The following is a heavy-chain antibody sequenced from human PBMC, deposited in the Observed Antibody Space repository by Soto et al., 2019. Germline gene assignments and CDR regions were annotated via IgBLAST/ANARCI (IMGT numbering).Heavy chain of an antibody. Sequence: QVQLVQSGAEVKKPGSSVKVSCKASGGTFSSYAISWVRQAPGQGLEWMGGIIPIFGTANYAQKFQGRVTITADESTSTAYMELSSLRSEDTAVYYCARSSGCNSFLNYYGMDVWGQGTTVTVSS. V-gene: IGHV1-69*12. D-gene: IGHD4-4*01. CDR1: GGTFSSYA. J-gene: IGHJ6*02. CDR2: IIPIFGTA. CDR3: ARSSGCNSFLNYYGMDV.